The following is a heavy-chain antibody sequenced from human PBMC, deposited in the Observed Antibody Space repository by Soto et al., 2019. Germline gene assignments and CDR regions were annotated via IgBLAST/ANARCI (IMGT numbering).Heavy chain of an antibody. J-gene: IGHJ5*02. V-gene: IGHV4-59*01. CDR2: IYYSGST. CDR1: GGSSSGFY. Sequence: LCVRRTVVGGSSSGFYWRWIRQPPGKGLEWIGYIYYSGSTNYNPSLKSRVTISVDTSKNQFSLKLSSVTAADTAVYYCASAYYDFHNWFDPWGQRTLVTVSS. CDR3: ASAYYDFHNWFDP. D-gene: IGHD3-3*01.